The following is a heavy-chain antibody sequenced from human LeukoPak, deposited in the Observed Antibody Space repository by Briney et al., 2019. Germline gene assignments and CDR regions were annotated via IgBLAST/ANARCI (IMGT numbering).Heavy chain of an antibody. CDR2: ISGGGGST. J-gene: IGHJ4*01. D-gene: IGHD5-18*01. CDR1: GFTFSSYG. V-gene: IGHV3-23*01. Sequence: GGTLRLSCAASGFTFSSYGMSGCRQAPGKGLEGGSAISGGGGSTYYADSVKGRFTISRDNSKNPLYLQMTSLRAEDTAIYYCAKDSDSGYSYLDYWGHRTLVTVSS. CDR3: AKDSDSGYSYLDY.